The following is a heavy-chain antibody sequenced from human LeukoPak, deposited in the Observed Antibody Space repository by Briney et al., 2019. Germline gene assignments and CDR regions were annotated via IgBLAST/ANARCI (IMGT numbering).Heavy chain of an antibody. J-gene: IGHJ6*03. CDR1: GFTFSTYE. Sequence: PGGSLRLSCAASGFTFSTYEMTWVRQSPGKGLEWVSYISSSGSTIYYADSVKGRFTISRDNAKNSLYLQMNSLRAEDTAVYYCARGGHYYYYYMDVWGKGTTVTISS. V-gene: IGHV3-48*03. CDR2: ISSSGSTI. CDR3: ARGGHYYYYYMDV. D-gene: IGHD3-16*01.